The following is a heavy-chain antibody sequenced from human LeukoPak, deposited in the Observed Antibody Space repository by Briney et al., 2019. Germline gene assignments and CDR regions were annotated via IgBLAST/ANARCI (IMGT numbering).Heavy chain of an antibody. CDR1: GGSIRSSGYY. Sequence: SETLSLTCTVSGGSIRSSGYYWGWIRQPPGKGLEWIGSIYYSGSTNYNPSLKSRVTISVDTSKNQFSLKLSSVTAADTAVYYCARGFIEYSSPRGAFDIWGQGTMVTVSS. V-gene: IGHV4-39*07. J-gene: IGHJ3*02. CDR3: ARGFIEYSSPRGAFDI. D-gene: IGHD6-6*01. CDR2: IYYSGST.